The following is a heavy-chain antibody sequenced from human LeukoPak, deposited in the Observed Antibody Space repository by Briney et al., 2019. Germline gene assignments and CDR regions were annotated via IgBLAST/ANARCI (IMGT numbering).Heavy chain of an antibody. J-gene: IGHJ6*02. V-gene: IGHV3-53*01. D-gene: IGHD6-13*01. Sequence: GGSLRLSCAASGFTVSSNYMSWVRQAPGKGLEWVSVIYSGGSTYYADSVKGRFTISRDNSKNTLYLQMNSLRAEDTAVYYCERSLPWSSSWRLNYYYGMDVWGLGTTVTVSS. CDR1: GFTVSSNY. CDR2: IYSGGST. CDR3: ERSLPWSSSWRLNYYYGMDV.